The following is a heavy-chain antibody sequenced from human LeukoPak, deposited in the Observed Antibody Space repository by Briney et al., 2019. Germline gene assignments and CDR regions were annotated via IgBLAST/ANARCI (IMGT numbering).Heavy chain of an antibody. V-gene: IGHV1-2*02. CDR2: INPNSGNT. Sequence: ASVKVSCKASGYTFTGYYMHWVRQAPGQGLEWMGWINPNSGNTHYAQKFQDRVTMTRDTSISTAYMELNSLRSDDTAVYYCAREGAAAEDVNWFDPWGQGTLVTVSS. J-gene: IGHJ5*02. CDR3: AREGAAAEDVNWFDP. D-gene: IGHD6-25*01. CDR1: GYTFTGYY.